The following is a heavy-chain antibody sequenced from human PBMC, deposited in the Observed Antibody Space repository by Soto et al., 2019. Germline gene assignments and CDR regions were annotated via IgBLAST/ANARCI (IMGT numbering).Heavy chain of an antibody. D-gene: IGHD3-22*01. CDR1: GGTFRSYA. J-gene: IGHJ5*02. V-gene: IGHV1-69*01. CDR2: IIPIFGTA. Sequence: ASVKVSCKASGGTFRSYAISWVRQAPGQGLEWMGGIIPIFGTANYAQKFQGRVTITADESTSTAYMELSSLRSEDTAVYYCASALGYYYDSSRSLALWGQGTLVPVSS. CDR3: ASALGYYYDSSRSLAL.